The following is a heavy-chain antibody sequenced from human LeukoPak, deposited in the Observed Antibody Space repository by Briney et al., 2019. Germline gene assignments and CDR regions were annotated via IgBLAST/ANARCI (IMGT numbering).Heavy chain of an antibody. CDR1: GGSISSGGYY. J-gene: IGHJ6*03. CDR2: IYYSGST. V-gene: IGHV4-31*03. Sequence: PSETLSLTCTVSGGSISSGGYYWSWIRQHPGKGLEWIGYIYYSGSTYYNPSLKSRVTISVDTSKNQFSLKLSSVTAADTAGYYVESELRVGPYYYYDLDVWGKGTTVTVSS. D-gene: IGHD3-16*01. CDR3: ESELRVGPYYYYDLDV.